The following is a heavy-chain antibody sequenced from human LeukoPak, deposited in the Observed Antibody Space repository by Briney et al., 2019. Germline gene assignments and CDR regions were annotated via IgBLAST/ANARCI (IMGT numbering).Heavy chain of an antibody. Sequence: SVKVSCKASGGTFSSYAISWVRQAPGQGLEWMGGIIPIFGTANYAQKFQGRVTVTADESTSTAYMELSSLRSEDTAVYYCAASQVNYYDSSGLFDYWGQGTLVTVSS. D-gene: IGHD3-22*01. CDR3: AASQVNYYDSSGLFDY. CDR1: GGTFSSYA. J-gene: IGHJ4*02. V-gene: IGHV1-69*13. CDR2: IIPIFGTA.